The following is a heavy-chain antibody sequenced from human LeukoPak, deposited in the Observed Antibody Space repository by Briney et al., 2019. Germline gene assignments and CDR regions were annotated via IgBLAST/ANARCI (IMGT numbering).Heavy chain of an antibody. CDR2: ISSSGSTI. Sequence: GGSLRLSCAASGFSFSVYEMHWVRQAPGKGLEWVSYISSSGSTIYYVDSVKGRFTISRDNAKNSLFLQMNSLRAEDTAIYYCAREPYDFWSAASVPGSYYMDVWGKGTTVTVSS. CDR1: GFSFSVYE. D-gene: IGHD3-3*01. J-gene: IGHJ6*03. CDR3: AREPYDFWSAASVPGSYYMDV. V-gene: IGHV3-48*03.